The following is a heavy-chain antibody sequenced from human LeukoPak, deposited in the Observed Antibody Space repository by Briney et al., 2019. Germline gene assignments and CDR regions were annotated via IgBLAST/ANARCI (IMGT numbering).Heavy chain of an antibody. Sequence: ASVKVSCKASGYTFNHHGISWVRQAPGQGLEWVGWISCYNGDTMYAQNVQGRVTMTTDTSTRTAYIELRSLRSDDTAMYYCARDPSNSAGYHAHFDSWGQGTLVTVSS. D-gene: IGHD5-12*01. CDR3: ARDPSNSAGYHAHFDS. V-gene: IGHV1-18*01. J-gene: IGHJ4*02. CDR1: GYTFNHHG. CDR2: ISCYNGDT.